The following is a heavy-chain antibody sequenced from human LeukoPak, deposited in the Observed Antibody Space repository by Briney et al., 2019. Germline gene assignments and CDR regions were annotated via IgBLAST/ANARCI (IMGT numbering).Heavy chain of an antibody. J-gene: IGHJ5*02. D-gene: IGHD2-2*01. V-gene: IGHV3-21*01. CDR2: ISTTSTYI. CDR1: GFSLSSYD. Sequence: SGGSLRLSCAASGFSLSSYDMNWVRQAPGKGLEWVSSISTTSTYIYYRYSVKGRFTISRDNARNSLCLQMNGLRAEDTAVYYCARADCFSSTCYLRSSWFDPWGQGTLVTVSS. CDR3: ARADCFSSTCYLRSSWFDP.